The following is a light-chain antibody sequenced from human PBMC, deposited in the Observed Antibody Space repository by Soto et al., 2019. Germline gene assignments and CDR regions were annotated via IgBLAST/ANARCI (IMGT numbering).Light chain of an antibody. Sequence: DIQLTQSPSSLSASVGARVTITCRASQSVISWLAWYQQKPGKAPNLLMYRASNLERGVTSRFSGSGSGTEFSLTINSLQPEDFATYYCQQYNRFPWTFGQGTNVEIK. CDR2: RAS. J-gene: IGKJ1*01. CDR1: QSVISW. CDR3: QQYNRFPWT. V-gene: IGKV1-5*03.